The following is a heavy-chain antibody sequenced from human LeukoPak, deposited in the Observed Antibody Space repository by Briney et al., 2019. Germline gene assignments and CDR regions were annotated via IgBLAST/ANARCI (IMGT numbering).Heavy chain of an antibody. V-gene: IGHV4-59*01. CDR2: IYYSGST. CDR3: ARSLSTGPSAAGDAFYFYYGLDV. D-gene: IGHD6-13*01. J-gene: IGHJ6*02. Sequence: SETLSLTCTVSGGSISSYYWSWIRQPPGKGLEWIGYIYYSGSTNYNPSLKSRVTISVDASKNQFSLKLTSVTAADTAVYYCARSLSTGPSAAGDAFYFYYGLDVWGQGTTVTVSS. CDR1: GGSISSYY.